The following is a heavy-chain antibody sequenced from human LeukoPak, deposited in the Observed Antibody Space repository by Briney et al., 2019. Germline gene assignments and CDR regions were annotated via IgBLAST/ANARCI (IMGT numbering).Heavy chain of an antibody. CDR3: ARGRTIFGGPEYFDY. CDR2: IYYSGST. D-gene: IGHD3-3*01. CDR1: GGSISSYY. V-gene: IGHV4-59*01. Sequence: SETLSLTCTVSGGSISSYYWSWIRQPSGKGLEWIGYIYYSGSTNYNPSLKSRVTLSVDTSKNQFSLKPSSVTAADTAVYYCARGRTIFGGPEYFDYWGQGTLVTVSS. J-gene: IGHJ4*02.